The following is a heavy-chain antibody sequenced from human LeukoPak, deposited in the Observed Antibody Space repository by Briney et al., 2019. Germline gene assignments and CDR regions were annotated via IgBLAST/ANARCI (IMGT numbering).Heavy chain of an antibody. CDR3: AKDMLDCSSTSCCGAFDI. V-gene: IGHV3-43*02. D-gene: IGHD2-2*01. CDR2: ISGDGGST. CDR1: GFTFDDYA. Sequence: PGGSLRLSCAASGFTFDDYAMHWVRQAPGKGLEWVSLISGDGGSTYYADSVKGRFTISRDNSKNSLYLQMNSLRTEDTALYYCAKDMLDCSSTSCCGAFDIWGQGTMVTVSS. J-gene: IGHJ3*02.